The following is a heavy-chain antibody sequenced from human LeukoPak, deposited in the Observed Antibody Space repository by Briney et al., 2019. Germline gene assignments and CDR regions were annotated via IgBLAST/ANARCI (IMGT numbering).Heavy chain of an antibody. CDR1: GGSISSSSYY. V-gene: IGHV4-39*01. Sequence: SETLSLTCTVSGGSISSSSYYWGWIRQPPGKGLEWIGSIYYSGSTNYNPSLKSRVTISVDTSKNQFSLKLSSVTVADKAVYYCARYPKVRIVGATSGLDYWGQGTLVTVSS. CDR3: ARYPKVRIVGATSGLDY. J-gene: IGHJ4*02. CDR2: IYYSGST. D-gene: IGHD1-26*01.